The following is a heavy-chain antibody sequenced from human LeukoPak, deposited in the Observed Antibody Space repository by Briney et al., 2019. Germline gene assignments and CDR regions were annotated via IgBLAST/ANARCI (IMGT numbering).Heavy chain of an antibody. Sequence: ASVKVSCKASGGTFSSYAISWVRQAPGQGLEWMGWINPNSGGTNYAQKFQGRVTMTRDTSISTAYMELSRLRSDDTAVYYCVMGGSIAARPGLDYYYYYMDVRGKGTTVTVSS. CDR2: INPNSGGT. D-gene: IGHD6-6*01. CDR3: VMGGSIAARPGLDYYYYYMDV. CDR1: GGTFSSYA. V-gene: IGHV1-2*02. J-gene: IGHJ6*03.